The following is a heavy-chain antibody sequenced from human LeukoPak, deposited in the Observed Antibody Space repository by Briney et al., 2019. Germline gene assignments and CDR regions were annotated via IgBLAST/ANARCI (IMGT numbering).Heavy chain of an antibody. CDR2: INPNSGGI. CDR1: GYTFTGYY. D-gene: IGHD3-22*01. J-gene: IGHJ3*02. V-gene: IGHV1-2*02. Sequence: ASVKVSCKASGYTFTGYYMHWVRQAPGQGLEWMGWINPNSGGINYAQKFQGRVTMTRDTSISTAYMELSRLRSDGTAVYYCASRETGYYDSSGYPWAFDIWGQGTMVTVSS. CDR3: ASRETGYYDSSGYPWAFDI.